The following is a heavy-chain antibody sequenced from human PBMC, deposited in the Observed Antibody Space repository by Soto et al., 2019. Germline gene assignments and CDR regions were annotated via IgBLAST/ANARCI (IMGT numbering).Heavy chain of an antibody. Sequence: HVQLQESGPRLVKPSETLSLTCTVSGASITQCYWNWIRQSPGKGLEWIVSVSSTWSIVYNPSLTCLVTISLDTTKNHISLTLNSVTAADTAVYHCARGGCSHYHDHDYYFWGQGTLVTVSS. CDR2: VSSTWSI. J-gene: IGHJ4*02. D-gene: IGHD3-16*01. CDR1: GASITQCY. V-gene: IGHV4-59*01. CDR3: ARGGCSHYHDHDYYF.